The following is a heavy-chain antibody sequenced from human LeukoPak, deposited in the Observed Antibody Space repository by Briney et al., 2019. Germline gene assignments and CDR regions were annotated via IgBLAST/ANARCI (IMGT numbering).Heavy chain of an antibody. CDR2: IYYSGST. V-gene: IGHV4-59*01. Sequence: SETLSLTCTVSGGSISSYYWSWIRQPPGKGLEWIGYIYYSGSTNYNPSLKSRVTISVDTSKSQFSLKLSSVTAADTAVYYCARSTSGWYDTYFDYWGQGTLVTVSS. CDR3: ARSTSGWYDTYFDY. D-gene: IGHD6-19*01. J-gene: IGHJ4*02. CDR1: GGSISSYY.